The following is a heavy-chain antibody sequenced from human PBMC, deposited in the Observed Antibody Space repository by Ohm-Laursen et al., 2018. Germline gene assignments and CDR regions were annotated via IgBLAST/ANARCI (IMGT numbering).Heavy chain of an antibody. V-gene: IGHV4-34*01. CDR1: GGSFSGYY. J-gene: IGHJ5*02. Sequence: SDTLSLTCAVYGGSFSGYYWSWIRQPPGKGLEWIGEINHSGSTNYNPSLKSRVTISVDTSKNQFSLKLSSVTAADTAVYYCARSGFWSGYVRFDPWGQGTLVTVSS. CDR3: ARSGFWSGYVRFDP. CDR2: INHSGST. D-gene: IGHD3-3*01.